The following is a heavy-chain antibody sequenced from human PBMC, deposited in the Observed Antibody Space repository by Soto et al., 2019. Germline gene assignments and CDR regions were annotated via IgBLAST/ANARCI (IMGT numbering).Heavy chain of an antibody. CDR3: AKASLWFGEIDF. V-gene: IGHV3-23*01. J-gene: IGHJ4*02. D-gene: IGHD3-10*01. CDR1: GFTFTTTP. Sequence: EVQLLESGGDLIQPGGSLRLSCAASGFTFTTTPMSWVRQAPGKGLEWVSAISGRGTTTYYAASVEGRFTISRDNSKNTLFLQMNSLGADDTAVYFCAKASLWFGEIDFCGQGALVTVSS. CDR2: ISGRGTTT.